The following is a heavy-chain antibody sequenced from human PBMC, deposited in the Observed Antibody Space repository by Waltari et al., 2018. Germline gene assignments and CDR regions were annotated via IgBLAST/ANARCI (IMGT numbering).Heavy chain of an antibody. CDR1: GYTFTDYS. CDR3: ATGRFLSDYMDV. CDR2: VDPEDGET. V-gene: IGHV1-69-2*01. Sequence: EVQLVQSGSEVKKPGATVTISCKVSGYTFTDYSMPWVQQAPGKGLEWMGLVDPEDGETIYAEKFQGRVTITADTSTDTAYMGLSSLRSEDTAVYYCATGRFLSDYMDVWGKGTTVTVSS. D-gene: IGHD3-3*01. J-gene: IGHJ6*03.